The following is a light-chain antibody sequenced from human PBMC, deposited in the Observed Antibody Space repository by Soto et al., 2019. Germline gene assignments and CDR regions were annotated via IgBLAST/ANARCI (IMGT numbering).Light chain of an antibody. CDR1: SSDVGANNY. CDR2: EVT. Sequence: QSALTQPPSASGSPGQSVTISCTGTSSDVGANNYVSWYQQHPGKAPKLMIYEVTKRPSGFPDLFSGSKSGNTASLTVSGLQAEDEADYYCSSYAGTNRVFGTGTKVTVL. CDR3: SSYAGTNRV. J-gene: IGLJ1*01. V-gene: IGLV2-8*01.